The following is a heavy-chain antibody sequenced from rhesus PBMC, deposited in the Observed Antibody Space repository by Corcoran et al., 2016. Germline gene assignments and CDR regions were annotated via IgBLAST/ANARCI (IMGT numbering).Heavy chain of an antibody. Sequence: QVQLQESGPGLVKPSETLSLTCAVSGASFSSYWWSWIRQPPAKGLEGIGVINGNSGSTYYNPSLKSRVTISKDASKNQFSLKLSSVTAADTAVYYCARAGYSGYRVDYWGQGVLVTVSS. V-gene: IGHV4-80*01. J-gene: IGHJ4*01. CDR1: GASFSSYW. CDR2: INGNSGST. CDR3: ARAGYSGYRVDY. D-gene: IGHD5-30*01.